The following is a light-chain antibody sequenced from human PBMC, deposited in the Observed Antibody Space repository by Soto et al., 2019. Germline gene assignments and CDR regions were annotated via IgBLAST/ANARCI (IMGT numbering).Light chain of an antibody. CDR2: DAS. V-gene: IGKV1-5*01. CDR3: QQYNSYPVT. J-gene: IGKJ4*01. Sequence: DIQMTQSPSTLSASVGDRVTITCRASQSLSSWLAWYQQRPGSAPEVLIYDASSLESGVPSRFSGSGSGTEFTLTISSLQPDDFATYYCQQYNSYPVTFGGGTKVEIK. CDR1: QSLSSW.